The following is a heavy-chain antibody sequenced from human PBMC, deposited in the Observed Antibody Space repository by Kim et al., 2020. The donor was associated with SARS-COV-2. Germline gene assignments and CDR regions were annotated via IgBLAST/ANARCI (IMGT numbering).Heavy chain of an antibody. Sequence: ASVKVSCKASGYTFISYDMHWVRQAPGEGLEWMGLINPSGATTSYAQKFQGRVTMTSDTSTSTVYMELSSLRSEDTAVYYCARDLSRRTFDFWGQGTMVAVSS. CDR2: INPSGATT. CDR3: ARDLSRRTFDF. V-gene: IGHV1-46*01. J-gene: IGHJ3*01. CDR1: GYTFISYD.